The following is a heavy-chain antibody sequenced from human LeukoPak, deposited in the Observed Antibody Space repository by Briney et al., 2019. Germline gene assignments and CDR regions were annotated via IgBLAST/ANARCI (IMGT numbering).Heavy chain of an antibody. CDR2: ISGSGGST. Sequence: PGVPLRFSCEAPGFTFSSYAMTWVRQAPGKGLAWVSAISGSGGSTYYADSVKGRFTISRDNSKNTLYLQMNSLRAEDTAVYYCAKDGPRWDYWGQGTLVTVSS. D-gene: IGHD3-16*02. J-gene: IGHJ4*02. V-gene: IGHV3-23*01. CDR3: AKDGPRWDY. CDR1: GFTFSSYA.